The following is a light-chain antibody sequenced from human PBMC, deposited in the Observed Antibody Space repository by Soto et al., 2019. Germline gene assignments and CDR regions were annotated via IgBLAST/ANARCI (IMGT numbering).Light chain of an antibody. CDR1: QSFSSSN. Sequence: EVVLTQSPGTLSLSPGEGATLSCRASQSFSSSNLAWYQHKPGQPPKLIVYSASRRATGIPDRFSGSGSGTGFTLTISRLEPEDFALYYCQRYGGSPPVTFGGGTKVDIK. J-gene: IGKJ4*01. V-gene: IGKV3-20*01. CDR3: QRYGGSPPVT. CDR2: SAS.